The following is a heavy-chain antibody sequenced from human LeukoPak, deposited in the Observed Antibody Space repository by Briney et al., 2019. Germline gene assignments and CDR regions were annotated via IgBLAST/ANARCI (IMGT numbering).Heavy chain of an antibody. CDR1: GGSISNYY. CDR3: ARSRCSSISCASRGAFDI. Sequence: PSETLSLTCNVSGGSISNYYWSWIWQPAGKGLELIGRIYTSGSTNYNPSLKSRVTMSVDTSKNQFSLKLSSVTAADTAVYYCARSRCSSISCASRGAFDIWGQGTMVTVSS. CDR2: IYTSGST. D-gene: IGHD2-2*01. V-gene: IGHV4-4*07. J-gene: IGHJ3*02.